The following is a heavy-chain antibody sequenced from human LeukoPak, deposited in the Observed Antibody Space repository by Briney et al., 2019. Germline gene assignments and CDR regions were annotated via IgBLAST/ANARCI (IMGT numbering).Heavy chain of an antibody. CDR3: AIWVLGGATKKVDY. CDR2: IYYSGST. J-gene: IGHJ4*02. D-gene: IGHD1-26*01. V-gene: IGHV4-59*04. CDR1: GGSISSYY. Sequence: SETLSLTCTVSGGSISSYYWSWIRQPPGKGLEWIGYIYYSGSTYYNPSLKSRVTISVDTSKNQFSLKLSSVTAADTAVYYCAIWVLGGATKKVDYWGQGTLVTVSS.